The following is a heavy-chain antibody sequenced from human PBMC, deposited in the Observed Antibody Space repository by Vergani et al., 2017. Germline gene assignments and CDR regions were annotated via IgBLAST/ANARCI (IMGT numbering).Heavy chain of an antibody. CDR3: AKVMYRDEASTCYRLEVMDI. CDR1: GGSFNTYY. J-gene: IGHJ6*02. V-gene: IGHV4-59*13. D-gene: IGHD2-21*01. CDR2: IYSTVST. Sequence: QVQLEESGPGLVKPSETLSLTCTVSGGSFNTYYWSWIRQSPGKGLEWIGYIYSTVSTNYNPSLNSRVTMSVDTSKNQFSLELRSVTAADTAVYFCAKVMYRDEASTCYRLEVMDIWGQGTTVTISS.